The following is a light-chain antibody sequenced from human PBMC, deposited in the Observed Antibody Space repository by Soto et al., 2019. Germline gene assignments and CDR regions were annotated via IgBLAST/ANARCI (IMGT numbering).Light chain of an antibody. V-gene: IGKV1-5*03. Sequence: DIQMTHSPSTLSASVGCRVSITCRASQSISSWLAWYQKKPGKAPKLLIYKASSLESGVPSRLRGSGYGTEFTITISSMKTDDFKTYYCQQYNSYSETFGQGTKVDI. CDR1: QSISSW. CDR2: KAS. J-gene: IGKJ1*01. CDR3: QQYNSYSET.